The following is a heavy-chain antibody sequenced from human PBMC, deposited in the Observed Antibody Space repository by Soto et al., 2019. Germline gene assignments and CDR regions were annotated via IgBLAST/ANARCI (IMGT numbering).Heavy chain of an antibody. CDR2: IIPIFGTA. Sequence: QVQLVQSGAEVKKPGSSVKVSCKASGGTFSSYAISWVRQAPGQGLEWMGGIIPIFGTANYAQKFQGRVTITADESTSTAYMELSSLRSEDTAVYYSARGMMDFGDYYYYGMDVWGQGTTVTVSS. J-gene: IGHJ6*02. V-gene: IGHV1-69*12. CDR1: GGTFSSYA. CDR3: ARGMMDFGDYYYYGMDV. D-gene: IGHD3-10*01.